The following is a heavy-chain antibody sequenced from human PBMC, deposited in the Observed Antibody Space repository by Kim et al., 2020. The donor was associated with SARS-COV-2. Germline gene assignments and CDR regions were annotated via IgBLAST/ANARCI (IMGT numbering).Heavy chain of an antibody. CDR3: ARGPPPPGDFDS. Sequence: GGYLRLSCEGSGFTFRSYSMNWVRQAPGKGLEWVSFISTSGSYVYYADSVKGRFTISRDNVRNSLYLEMKSLRGEDTAIYFCARGPPPPGDFDSWGQGT. J-gene: IGHJ4*02. V-gene: IGHV3-21*01. CDR1: GFTFRSYS. CDR2: ISTSGSYV.